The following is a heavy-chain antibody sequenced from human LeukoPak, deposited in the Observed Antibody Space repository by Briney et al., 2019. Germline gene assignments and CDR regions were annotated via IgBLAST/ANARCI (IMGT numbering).Heavy chain of an antibody. CDR1: GGSFSGYY. V-gene: IGHV4-34*01. Sequence: SETLSLTCAVYGGSFSGYYWSWIPQPPGKGLEWIGEINHSGGTNYNPSLKSRVTISVDTSKNQFSLKLSSVTAADTAVYYCARGVTFGNWGQGTLVTVSS. CDR2: INHSGGT. D-gene: IGHD3-16*01. CDR3: ARGVTFGN. J-gene: IGHJ4*02.